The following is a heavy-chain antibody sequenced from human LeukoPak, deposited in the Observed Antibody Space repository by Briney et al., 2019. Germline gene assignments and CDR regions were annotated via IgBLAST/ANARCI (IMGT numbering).Heavy chain of an antibody. CDR3: ARGVNWGSYRYGSYYFDY. D-gene: IGHD3-16*02. V-gene: IGHV1-8*03. J-gene: IGHJ4*02. Sequence: ASVKVSCKASGYTFTSYDINWVLQATGQGLEWMGWMNPNSGNTGYAQKFQGRVTITRNTSISTAYMELSSLRSEDTAVYYCARGVNWGSYRYGSYYFDYWGQGTLVTVSS. CDR2: MNPNSGNT. CDR1: GYTFTSYD.